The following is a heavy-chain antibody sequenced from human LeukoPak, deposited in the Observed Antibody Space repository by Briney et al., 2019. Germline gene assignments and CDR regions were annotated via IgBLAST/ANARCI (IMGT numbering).Heavy chain of an antibody. J-gene: IGHJ6*02. CDR2: ISYDGSNK. D-gene: IGHD3-22*01. CDR1: GFTFSRYG. V-gene: IGHV3-30*03. CDR3: ARSVYYDSSGYYYPYYYYGMDV. Sequence: PGGSLRLSCAASGFTFSRYGMHWVRQAPGKGLEWVAVISYDGSNKYYADSVKGRFAISRDNTKNTLYLQMSSLRAEDTAVYYCARSVYYDSSGYYYPYYYYGMDVWGQGTTVTVSS.